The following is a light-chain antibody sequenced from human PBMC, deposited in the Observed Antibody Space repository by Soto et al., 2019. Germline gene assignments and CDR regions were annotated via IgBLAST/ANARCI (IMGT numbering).Light chain of an antibody. J-gene: IGKJ4*01. Sequence: DVVMTQSPPSLPVSLGQPASISCRSSQSLLSSYGDTLLDWFHQRPGQSPRHLVHAVFKRDSGVPDRFGGSGSDTNFTLKISRVEAEDVGIYYCMQYTHWPHTFGGGTKVDIK. CDR3: MQYTHWPHT. CDR1: QSLLSSYGDTL. V-gene: IGKV2-30*01. CDR2: AVF.